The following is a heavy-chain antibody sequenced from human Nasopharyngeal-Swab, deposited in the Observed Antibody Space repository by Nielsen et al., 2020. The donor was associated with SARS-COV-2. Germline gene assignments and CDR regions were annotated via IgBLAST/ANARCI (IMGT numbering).Heavy chain of an antibody. J-gene: IGHJ6*02. CDR2: IYYST. CDR3: ARLSYYSGMDV. CDR1: GGSVSSGSYY. V-gene: IGHV4-61*01. Sequence: SETLSLTCTVSGGSVSSGSYYWSWIRQPPGKGLEWIGYIYYSTDYSPSLKSRVTISVDTSKNQFSLTLTSVTAADTAVYYCARLSYYSGMDVWGQGTTVTVS.